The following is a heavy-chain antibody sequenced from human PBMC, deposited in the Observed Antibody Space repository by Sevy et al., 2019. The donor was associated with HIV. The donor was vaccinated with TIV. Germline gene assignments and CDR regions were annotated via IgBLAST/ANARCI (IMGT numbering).Heavy chain of an antibody. V-gene: IGHV4-59*13. CDR2: IYYSGST. J-gene: IGHJ5*02. CDR1: YGSISGYY. D-gene: IGHD3-10*01. CDR3: ARGGTMNRELWPLYNWFDP. Sequence: SETLSLTCTVSYGSISGYYWSWIRQPPGKGLEWIGYIYYSGSTNYSPSLKSRVTISVDTSKNQFSLKLSSVTAADTAVYYCARGGTMNRELWPLYNWFDPWGQGTLVTVSS.